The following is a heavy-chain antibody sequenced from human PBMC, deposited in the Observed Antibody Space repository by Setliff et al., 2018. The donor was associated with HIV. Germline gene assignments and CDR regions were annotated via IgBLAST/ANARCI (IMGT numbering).Heavy chain of an antibody. CDR3: ARHRAQRGPGTYYDDWFDP. J-gene: IGHJ5*02. Sequence: KPSETLSLPCTVSGVSISSGGYYWNWIRQPPGKGLEWIGEIHYSGRTYYTPSLRSRVTISVDVYEDQFALRLTSVTAADTAVYYCARHRAQRGPGTYYDDWFDPWGQGTLVTVSS. D-gene: IGHD3-10*01. V-gene: IGHV4-39*06. CDR2: IHYSGRT. CDR1: GVSISSGGYY.